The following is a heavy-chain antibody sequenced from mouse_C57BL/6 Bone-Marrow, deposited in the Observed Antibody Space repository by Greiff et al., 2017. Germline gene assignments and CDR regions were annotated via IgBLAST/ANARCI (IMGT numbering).Heavy chain of an antibody. V-gene: IGHV5-4*03. D-gene: IGHD2-12*01. J-gene: IGHJ2*01. CDR1: GFTFSSYA. CDR3: ARLRLPRSYFDY. Sequence: EVMLVESGGGLVKPGGSLKLSCAASGFTFSSYAMSWVRQTPEKRLEWVATISDGGSYTYYPDNVKGRFTISRDNAKNNVYLQMSHLKSEETAMYYGARLRLPRSYFDYWGQGTTLTVSS. CDR2: ISDGGSYT.